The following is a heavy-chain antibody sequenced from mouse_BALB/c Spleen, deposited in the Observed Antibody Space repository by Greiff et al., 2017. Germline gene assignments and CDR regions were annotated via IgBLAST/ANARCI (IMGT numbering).Heavy chain of an antibody. D-gene: IGHD2-2*01. CDR2: SRNKANDYTT. J-gene: IGHJ4*01. CDR3: ARDPRMVTTRGYAMDY. CDR1: GFTFSDFY. V-gene: IGHV7-1*02. Sequence: VKVVESGGGLVQPGGSLRLSCATSGFTFSDFYMEWVRQPPGKRLEWIAASRNKANDYTTEYSVSVKGRFIVSRDTSQSILYLQMNALRAEDTAIYYCARDPRMVTTRGYAMDYWGQGTSVTVSS.